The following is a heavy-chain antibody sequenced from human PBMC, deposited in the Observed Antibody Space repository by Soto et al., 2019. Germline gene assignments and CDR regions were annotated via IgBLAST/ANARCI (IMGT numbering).Heavy chain of an antibody. J-gene: IGHJ5*02. D-gene: IGHD3-16*01. Sequence: WETLSLTCAVYGGFLSESYWTWIRQPPGKGLEWLGEINHVGGTNYNPSLKSRVTMSVDTSQNQFSLRLISVTAADTAMYFCVRIRYQLPSSVLWLDPWGQGTPVTVSS. V-gene: IGHV4-34*01. CDR1: GGFLSESY. CDR2: INHVGGT. CDR3: VRIRYQLPSSVLWLDP.